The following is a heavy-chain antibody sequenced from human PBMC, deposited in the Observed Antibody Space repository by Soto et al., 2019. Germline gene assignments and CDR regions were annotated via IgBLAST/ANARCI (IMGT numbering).Heavy chain of an antibody. CDR2: ISYDGSNK. D-gene: IGHD1-1*01. CDR3: SRVRRYNWIDREGYFDY. V-gene: IGHV3-30-3*01. Sequence: QVQLVESGGGVVQPGRSLRLSCAASGFTFSSYAMHWVRQAPGKGLEWVAVISYDGSNKYYAESVKGRVTISRDNSKNSLYLQRNSLSAEDTAVYYCSRVRRYNWIDREGYFDYWGQGTLVTVSS. CDR1: GFTFSSYA. J-gene: IGHJ4*02.